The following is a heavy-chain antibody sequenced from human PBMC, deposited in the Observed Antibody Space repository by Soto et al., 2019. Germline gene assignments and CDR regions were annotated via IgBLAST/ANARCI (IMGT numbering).Heavy chain of an antibody. CDR3: AKGRSTATGTFDY. D-gene: IGHD6-13*01. CDR1: GFTFSSYA. CDR2: ISGSGGST. Sequence: EVQLLESGGGLVQPGESLRLSCAASGFTFSSYAMSWVRQAPGKGLEWVSLISGSGGSTYYADSVKGRFTISRDNSKNTLYLQMNSLRAEDTAVYYCAKGRSTATGTFDYWGQGTLVTVSS. V-gene: IGHV3-23*01. J-gene: IGHJ4*02.